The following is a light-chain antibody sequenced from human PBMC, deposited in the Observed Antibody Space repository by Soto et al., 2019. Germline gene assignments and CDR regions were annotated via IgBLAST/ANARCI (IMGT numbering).Light chain of an antibody. CDR2: GAS. CDR3: QQYGSSPPIT. V-gene: IGKV3-20*01. J-gene: IGKJ5*01. CDR1: QSVSSSY. Sequence: EIVLTQSPGTLSLSPGERATLSCRAGQSVSSSYLAWYQQKPGQAPRLLIYGASSRATGIPDRFSGSGSGTDFTFTISRLEPEDFAVYYCQQYGSSPPITFGQGTRLENK.